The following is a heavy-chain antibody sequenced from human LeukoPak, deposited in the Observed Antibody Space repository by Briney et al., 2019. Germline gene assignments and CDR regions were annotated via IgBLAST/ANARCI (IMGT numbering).Heavy chain of an antibody. CDR1: GFTFGVYA. D-gene: IGHD3-10*01. J-gene: IGHJ4*02. CDR3: TRVNGDYYGSGSKSFDY. CDR2: IRSKAYGGIT. V-gene: IGHV3-49*03. Sequence: GGSLRLSCTASGFTFGVYAMSWFRRAPGRGLEWVGFIRSKAYGGITEYAAAVKGRFTISRDNSKSIDYLQMNSLKTEDTAVYYCTRVNGDYYGSGSKSFDYWGQGTLVTVSS.